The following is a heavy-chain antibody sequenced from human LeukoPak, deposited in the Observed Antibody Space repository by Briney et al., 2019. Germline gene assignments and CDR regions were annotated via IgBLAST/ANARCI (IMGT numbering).Heavy chain of an antibody. V-gene: IGHV3-53*01. Sequence: GGSLRLSCAASGFTVFSNYMSWVRQAPGKGMEWVSVIYSDGTTYYADSVQGRFTISRDNSKNTVYLQMKSLRAEDTAVYFCARERSYYYYYMDVWGKGTTVTVSS. J-gene: IGHJ6*03. CDR3: ARERSYYYYYMDV. D-gene: IGHD3-10*01. CDR1: GFTVFSNY. CDR2: IYSDGTT.